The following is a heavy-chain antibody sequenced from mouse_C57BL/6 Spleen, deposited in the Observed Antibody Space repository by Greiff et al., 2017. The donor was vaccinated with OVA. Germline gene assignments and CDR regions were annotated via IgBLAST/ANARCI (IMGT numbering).Heavy chain of an antibody. CDR3: ARRDTSFDY. Sequence: VQLQQSGPELVKPGASVKISCKASGYTFTDYYMNWVKQSHGKSLEWIGDINPNNGGTSYNQKFKGKATLTVDKSSSTAYMELRSLTSEDSAVYYCARRDTSFDYWGQGTTLTVSS. CDR1: GYTFTDYY. V-gene: IGHV1-26*01. D-gene: IGHD3-3*01. J-gene: IGHJ2*01. CDR2: INPNNGGT.